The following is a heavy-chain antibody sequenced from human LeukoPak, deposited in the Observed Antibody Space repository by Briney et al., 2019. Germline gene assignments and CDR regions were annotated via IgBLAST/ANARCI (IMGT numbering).Heavy chain of an antibody. D-gene: IGHD6-19*01. Sequence: ASVKVSFKVSGYTLTELSMHWVRQAPGKGLEWMGGFDPEDGETIYAQKFQGRVTMTEDTSTDTAYMELSSLRSEDTAVYYCATKRTNDGGWPPDHYYGMDVWGQGTTVTVSS. CDR3: ATKRTNDGGWPPDHYYGMDV. V-gene: IGHV1-24*01. CDR1: GYTLTELS. J-gene: IGHJ6*02. CDR2: FDPEDGET.